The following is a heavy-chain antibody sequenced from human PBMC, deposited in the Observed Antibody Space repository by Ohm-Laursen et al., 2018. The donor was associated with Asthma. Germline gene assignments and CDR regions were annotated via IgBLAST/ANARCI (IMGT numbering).Heavy chain of an antibody. CDR3: ATEATRITIFGVVIKGGFDY. CDR1: GFTFSNAW. V-gene: IGHV3-23*01. D-gene: IGHD3-3*01. CDR2: ISGSGGST. J-gene: IGHJ4*02. Sequence: SLRLSCAAFGFTFSNAWMSWVRQAPGKGLERVSAISGSGGSTYYADSVKGRFTISRDNSKNTLYLQMNSLRAEDTAVYYCATEATRITIFGVVIKGGFDYWGQGTLVTVSS.